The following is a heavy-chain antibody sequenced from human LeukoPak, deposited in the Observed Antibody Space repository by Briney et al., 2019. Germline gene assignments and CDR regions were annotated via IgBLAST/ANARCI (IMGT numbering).Heavy chain of an antibody. Sequence: ASVKVSCKASGYTFTGYYMHWVRQAPGQGLEWMGWINPNSGGTNYAQKFQGRVTMIRDTSISTAYMELSRLRSDDTAVYCCARESGIAAAEAWFDPWGQGTLVTVSS. D-gene: IGHD6-13*01. J-gene: IGHJ5*02. CDR2: INPNSGGT. CDR1: GYTFTGYY. CDR3: ARESGIAAAEAWFDP. V-gene: IGHV1-2*02.